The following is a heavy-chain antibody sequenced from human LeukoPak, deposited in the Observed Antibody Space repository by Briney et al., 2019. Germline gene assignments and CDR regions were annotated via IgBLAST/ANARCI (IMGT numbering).Heavy chain of an antibody. J-gene: IGHJ4*02. CDR3: ARDYDILTGYHPFDY. CDR2: ISSSSSYI. D-gene: IGHD3-9*01. CDR1: GFTFSSYS. Sequence: GRSLRLSCAASGFTFSSYSMNWVRQAPGKGLEWVSSISSSSSYIYYADSVKGRFTISRDNAKNSLYLQMNSLRAEDTAVYYCARDYDILTGYHPFDYWGQGTLVTVSS. V-gene: IGHV3-21*01.